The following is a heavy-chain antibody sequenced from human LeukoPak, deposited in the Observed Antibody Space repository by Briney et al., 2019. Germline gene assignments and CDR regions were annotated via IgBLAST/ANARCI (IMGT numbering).Heavy chain of an antibody. CDR3: ARDEPSEWGDYYYGMDV. J-gene: IGHJ6*02. CDR2: IYYSGST. Sequence: SETLSLTCTVSGGSISSYHWSWIRQPPGKGLEWIGYIYYSGSTNYNPSLKSRVTISVDTSKNQFSLKLSSVTAADTAVYYCARDEPSEWGDYYYGMDVWGQGTTVTVSS. CDR1: GGSISSYH. V-gene: IGHV4-59*01. D-gene: IGHD1-26*01.